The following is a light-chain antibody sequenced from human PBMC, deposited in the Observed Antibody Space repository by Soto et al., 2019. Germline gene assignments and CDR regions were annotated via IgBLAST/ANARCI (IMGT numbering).Light chain of an antibody. CDR2: NSD. V-gene: IGLV1-44*01. J-gene: IGLJ3*02. CDR1: SSNIGSNT. Sequence: QSVLTQPPSASGTPGQRVTISCSGSSSNIGSNTVNWYQQLPGTAPKLLIYNSDQRPSGVPDRFSGSKSGTSAPLALSGLQSEDEADYYCAAWDDSLNGRVFGGGTKLTVL. CDR3: AAWDDSLNGRV.